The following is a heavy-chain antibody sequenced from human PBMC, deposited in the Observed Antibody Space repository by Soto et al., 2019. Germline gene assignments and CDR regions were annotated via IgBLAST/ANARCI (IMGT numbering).Heavy chain of an antibody. J-gene: IGHJ6*02. CDR1: GYTFTSYG. V-gene: IGHV1-18*04. Sequence: ASVKVSCKASGYTFTSYGISWVRQAPGQGLAWMGWISAYNGNTNYAQKLQGRVTMTTDTSTSTAYMELRSLRSDDQAVYYCARDLRIVVVPAAISYYYYGMDVWGQGTTVTVSS. CDR3: ARDLRIVVVPAAISYYYYGMDV. D-gene: IGHD2-2*02. CDR2: ISAYNGNT.